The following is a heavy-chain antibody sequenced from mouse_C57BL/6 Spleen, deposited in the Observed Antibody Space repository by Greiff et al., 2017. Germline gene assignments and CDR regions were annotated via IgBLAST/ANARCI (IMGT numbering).Heavy chain of an antibody. D-gene: IGHD1-1*01. CDR1: GFTFSDYG. Sequence: EVQVVESGGGLVKPGGSLKLSCAASGFTFSDYGMHWVRQAPEKGLEWVAYISSGSSTIYYADTVKGRFTISRDNAKNTLFLQMTSLRSEDTAMYYCARPHYYGSSPDYYFDYWGQGTTLTVSS. CDR3: ARPHYYGSSPDYYFDY. CDR2: ISSGSSTI. J-gene: IGHJ2*01. V-gene: IGHV5-17*01.